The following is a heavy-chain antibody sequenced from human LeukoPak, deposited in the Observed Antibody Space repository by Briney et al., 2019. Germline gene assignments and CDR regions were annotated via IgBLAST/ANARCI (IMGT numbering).Heavy chain of an antibody. V-gene: IGHV1-46*01. J-gene: IGHJ4*02. Sequence: ASVKVSCKASGYTFTSYYMHWVRQAPGQGLEWMGIINPSGGSTSYAQKFQGRVTMTRDMSTSTVYMELSSLRSEDTAVYYCARVPMVRGVTQTRYQVPYYFDYWGQGTLVTVSS. D-gene: IGHD3-10*01. CDR1: GYTFTSYY. CDR2: INPSGGST. CDR3: ARVPMVRGVTQTRYQVPYYFDY.